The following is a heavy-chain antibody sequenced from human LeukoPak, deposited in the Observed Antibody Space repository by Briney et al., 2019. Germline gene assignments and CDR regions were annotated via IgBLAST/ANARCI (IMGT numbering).Heavy chain of an antibody. CDR3: ASGPHVGVVVAGLRDI. Sequence: SQTLSLTCTVSGGSISSGGYYWSWIRQPPGKGLEWIGEINHSGSTNYNPSLKSRVTISVDTSKNQFSLKLSSVTAADTAVYYCASGPHVGVVVAGLRDIWGQGTMVTVSS. V-gene: IGHV4-30-2*01. CDR2: INHSGST. D-gene: IGHD2-15*01. CDR1: GGSISSGGYY. J-gene: IGHJ3*02.